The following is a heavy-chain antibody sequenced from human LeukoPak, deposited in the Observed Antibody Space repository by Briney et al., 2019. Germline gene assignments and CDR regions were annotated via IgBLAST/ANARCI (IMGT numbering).Heavy chain of an antibody. D-gene: IGHD3-10*01. Sequence: SETLSLTCTVSGGSISGSSYYWGWIRQPPGKGLEWIGYIYYSGSTYYNPSLKSRVTISVDTSKNQFSLKLSSVTAADTAVYYCTRGPLLWFGELIRAFDIWGQGTMVTVSS. CDR2: IYYSGST. J-gene: IGHJ3*02. V-gene: IGHV4-31*03. CDR3: TRGPLLWFGELIRAFDI. CDR1: GGSISGSSYY.